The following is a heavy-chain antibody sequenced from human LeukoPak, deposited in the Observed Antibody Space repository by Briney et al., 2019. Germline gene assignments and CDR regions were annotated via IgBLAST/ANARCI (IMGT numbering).Heavy chain of an antibody. Sequence: PGRSLSLSCAASGFTFDNYAMHWVRQAPGKGPEWVANIKQDGSEIYYVDSVKGRFTISRDNAKNSLYLQMNSLRVEDTAVYYCARVLMTPHFDYWGQGTLVTVSS. D-gene: IGHD3-16*01. J-gene: IGHJ4*02. CDR3: ARVLMTPHFDY. CDR1: GFTFDNYA. CDR2: IKQDGSEI. V-gene: IGHV3-7*01.